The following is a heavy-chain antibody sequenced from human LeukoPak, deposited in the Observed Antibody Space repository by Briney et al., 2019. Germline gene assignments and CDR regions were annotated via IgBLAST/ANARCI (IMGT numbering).Heavy chain of an antibody. CDR1: GFTFSSYS. Sequence: GGSLRLSCAASGFTFSSYSMNWDRQAPGKGLEWVSSISSSSSYIYYADSVKGRFTISRDNAKNSLYLQMNSLRAEDTALYYCARIAEFRSYFDYWGQGTLVTVSS. CDR2: ISSSSSYI. CDR3: ARIAEFRSYFDY. D-gene: IGHD2-21*01. J-gene: IGHJ4*02. V-gene: IGHV3-21*04.